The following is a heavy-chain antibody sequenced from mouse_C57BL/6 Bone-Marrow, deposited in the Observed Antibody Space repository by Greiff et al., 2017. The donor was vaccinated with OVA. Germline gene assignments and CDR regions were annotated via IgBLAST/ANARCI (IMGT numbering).Heavy chain of an antibody. Sequence: VQLQQSGAELVKPGASVKMSCKASGYTFTSYWITWVKQRPGQGLEWIGDIYPGSGRTNYNEKFKSKATLTVDTTSSTAYMQLSSLTSEDSAVYYWARTGITTVEGDFAMDYWGQGTSVTVSS. CDR3: ARTGITTVEGDFAMDY. D-gene: IGHD1-1*01. CDR1: GYTFTSYW. CDR2: IYPGSGRT. J-gene: IGHJ4*01. V-gene: IGHV1-55*01.